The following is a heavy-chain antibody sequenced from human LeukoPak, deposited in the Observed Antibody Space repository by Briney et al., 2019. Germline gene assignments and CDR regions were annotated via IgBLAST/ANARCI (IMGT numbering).Heavy chain of an antibody. CDR1: GGSISSSNW. CDR2: IYHSGST. D-gene: IGHD1-1*01. Sequence: PSETLSLTCAVSGGSISSSNWWSWVRQPPGKGLEWIGEIYHSGSTNYNPSLKSRVTISVDTSKNQFSLKLSSVTAADTAVYYCARVAQLERHADYWGQGTLVTVSS. CDR3: ARVAQLERHADY. J-gene: IGHJ4*02. V-gene: IGHV4-4*02.